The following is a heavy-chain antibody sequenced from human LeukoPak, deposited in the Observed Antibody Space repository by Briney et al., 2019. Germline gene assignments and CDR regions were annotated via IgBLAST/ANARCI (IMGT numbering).Heavy chain of an antibody. CDR2: IYTSGST. CDR3: ARGKSYFDWLSTISPLLTKNPRFDY. D-gene: IGHD3-9*01. Sequence: PSETLSLTCTVSGGSISSYYWSWIRQPAGKGLEWIGRIYTSGSTNYNPSLKSRVTISVDTSKNQFSLKLSSVTAADTAVYYCARGKSYFDWLSTISPLLTKNPRFDYWGQGTLVTVSS. CDR1: GGSISSYY. J-gene: IGHJ4*02. V-gene: IGHV4-4*07.